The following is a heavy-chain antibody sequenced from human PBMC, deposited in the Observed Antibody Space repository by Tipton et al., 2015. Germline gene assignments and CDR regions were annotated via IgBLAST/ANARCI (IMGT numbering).Heavy chain of an antibody. J-gene: IGHJ2*01. Sequence: QLVQSGDELKKPGASVKVSCKASGYSFTGYNIAWVRRAPGQGLEWLGCISPYNGNTDYAQKVQGRVTMTTDTSTSTAYMELRSLRSDDTAVYFCARLSSVFYWYFDYWGRGTLVTVSS. V-gene: IGHV1-18*01. CDR2: ISPYNGNT. CDR1: GYSFTGYN. CDR3: ARLSSVFYWYFDY. D-gene: IGHD5/OR15-5a*01.